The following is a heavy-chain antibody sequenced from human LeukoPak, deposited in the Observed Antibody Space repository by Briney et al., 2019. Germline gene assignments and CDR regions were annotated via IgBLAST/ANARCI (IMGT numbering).Heavy chain of an antibody. CDR1: GFTFSSYA. J-gene: IGHJ5*02. CDR3: ARWQDIVVVQGFDP. Sequence: GGSLRLSCAASGFTFSSYAMYWVRQAPGKGLEWVAVISYDGSNKYYADSVKGRFTISRDNSKNTLYLQMNSLRAEDTAVYYCARWQDIVVVQGFDPWGQGTLVTVSS. D-gene: IGHD2-2*01. V-gene: IGHV3-30*04. CDR2: ISYDGSNK.